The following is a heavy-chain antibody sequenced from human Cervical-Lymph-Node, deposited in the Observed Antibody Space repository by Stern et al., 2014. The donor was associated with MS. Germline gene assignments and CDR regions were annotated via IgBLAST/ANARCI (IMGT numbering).Heavy chain of an antibody. V-gene: IGHV1-69*08. CDR3: ARDGTTYYDDVWGSYRYDY. D-gene: IGHD3-16*02. J-gene: IGHJ4*02. Sequence: QVQLVQSGAEVKQPGSSVKVSCKASGCTFRSNTIAWVRQAPGQGLEWMGRINPMFGLANCAQKFQGRVTITADSSTSTVYMELSSLRSEDTALYYCARDGTTYYDDVWGSYRYDYWGQGTLVTVSS. CDR1: GCTFRSNT. CDR2: INPMFGLA.